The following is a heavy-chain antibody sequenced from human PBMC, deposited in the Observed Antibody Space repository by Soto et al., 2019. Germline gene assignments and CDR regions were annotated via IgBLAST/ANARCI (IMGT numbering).Heavy chain of an antibody. J-gene: IGHJ5*02. CDR1: GGSISSYY. V-gene: IGHV4-4*07. D-gene: IGHD1-7*01. Sequence: SETLSLTCTVSGGSISSYYWSWIRQPAGKGLEWIGRIYTSESTNYNPSLKSRVTMSVDTSKNQFSLKLSSVTAADTAVYYCARENFNWNYDWFDPWGQGTLVTVSS. CDR3: ARENFNWNYDWFDP. CDR2: IYTSEST.